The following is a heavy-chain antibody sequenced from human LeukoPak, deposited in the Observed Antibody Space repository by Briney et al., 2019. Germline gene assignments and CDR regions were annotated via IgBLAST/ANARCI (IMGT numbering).Heavy chain of an antibody. Sequence: GESLRLSCAASGFTFSSHSMHWVRQAPGKGLEWVAVISSDGSNKYYAGSVEGRFTISRDNYNNTLLLQMNSLRAEDTAVYYCARTDISGWSRPLDCWGQGTLVTVSS. CDR1: GFTFSSHS. V-gene: IGHV3-30*03. D-gene: IGHD6-19*01. CDR3: ARTDISGWSRPLDC. CDR2: ISSDGSNK. J-gene: IGHJ4*02.